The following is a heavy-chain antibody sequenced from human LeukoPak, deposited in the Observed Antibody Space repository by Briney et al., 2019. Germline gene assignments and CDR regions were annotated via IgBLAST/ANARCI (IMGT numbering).Heavy chain of an antibody. CDR3: ARVNVVVPAAIRKFDY. V-gene: IGHV3-30*02. Sequence: AGGSLRLSCAASGFTFSSYGMHWVRQAPGKGLEWVAFIRYDGSNKYYADSVKGRFTVSRDHSKNTLYLQMNSLRAEDTAVYYCARVNVVVPAAIRKFDYWGQGTLLTVSS. J-gene: IGHJ4*02. D-gene: IGHD2-2*02. CDR2: IRYDGSNK. CDR1: GFTFSSYG.